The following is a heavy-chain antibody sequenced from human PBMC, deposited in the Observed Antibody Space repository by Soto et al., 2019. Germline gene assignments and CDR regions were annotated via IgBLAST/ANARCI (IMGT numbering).Heavy chain of an antibody. J-gene: IGHJ3*01. D-gene: IGHD1-26*01. CDR1: GFTFSYYW. Sequence: DVQLVESGGGSVQPGGSLSLSCAATGFTFSYYWMHWVRQAPGKGLVWVSRIHSDGSSTTDADSVKGRFTISRDNAKNTLYLKMNSLRAEDTAVYYCARGQWGAFDRWGQGTMVTVAS. CDR2: IHSDGSST. CDR3: ARGQWGAFDR. V-gene: IGHV3-74*01.